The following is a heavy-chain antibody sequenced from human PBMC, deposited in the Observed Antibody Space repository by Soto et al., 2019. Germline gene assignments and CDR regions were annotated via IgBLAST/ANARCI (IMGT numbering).Heavy chain of an antibody. D-gene: IGHD3-10*01. CDR3: AKDFSRGGGDIAVLEY. V-gene: IGHV3-23*01. CDR2: ITGKGDST. J-gene: IGHJ4*02. Sequence: GSRRLSCAASGXPLSAYSLTWVRQAPGKGLGWVASITGKGDSTYYADYVKGRFDISRDNSKKPLSLQTSSLRAEDPAVYSFAKDFSRGGGDIAVLEYWGQGILGTVSA. CDR1: GXPLSAYS.